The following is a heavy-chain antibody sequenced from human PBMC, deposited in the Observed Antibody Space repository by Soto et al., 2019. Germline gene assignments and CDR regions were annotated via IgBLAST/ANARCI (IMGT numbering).Heavy chain of an antibody. CDR3: AKDVDPSEGELVDY. J-gene: IGHJ4*02. D-gene: IGHD1-26*01. Sequence: GGSLRLSCAASGFTFSSYGMHWVRQAPGKGLEWVAVISYDGSNKYYADSVKGRFTISRDNSKNTLYLQMNSLRAEDTAVYYCAKDVDPSEGELVDYWGQGTLVTVSS. CDR2: ISYDGSNK. CDR1: GFTFSSYG. V-gene: IGHV3-30*18.